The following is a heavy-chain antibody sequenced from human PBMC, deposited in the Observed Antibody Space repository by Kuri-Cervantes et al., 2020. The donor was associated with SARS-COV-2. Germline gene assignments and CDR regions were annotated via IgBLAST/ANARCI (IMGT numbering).Heavy chain of an antibody. J-gene: IGHJ4*02. CDR1: EFTFSRYG. V-gene: IGHV3-30*02. D-gene: IGHD3-10*01. Sequence: GGSLRLSCAASEFTFSRYGIHWVRQAPGKGLQWVAFIGYDGSDKYYADSVKGRFTISRDSSKNTLDMQMNSLRAEDTAVYYCANNAHYYGSGTSVDYFDYWGQGTLVTVSS. CDR3: ANNAHYYGSGTSVDYFDY. CDR2: IGYDGSDK.